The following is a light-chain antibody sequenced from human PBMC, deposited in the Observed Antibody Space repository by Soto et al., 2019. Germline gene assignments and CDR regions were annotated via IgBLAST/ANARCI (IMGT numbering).Light chain of an antibody. CDR1: QSISSW. J-gene: IGKJ4*01. V-gene: IGKV1-5*03. CDR3: QQYNSPALT. Sequence: DIQMTQSPSTLSASVGDRVTITCRASQSISSWLAWYQQKPGKAPKLLIYKASSLESGVPSRFSGSGSGTEFTLTISSLQPDDFATYYCQQYNSPALTFGGGTKVEIE. CDR2: KAS.